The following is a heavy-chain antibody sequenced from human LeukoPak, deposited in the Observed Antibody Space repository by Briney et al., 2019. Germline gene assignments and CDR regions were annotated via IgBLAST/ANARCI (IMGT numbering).Heavy chain of an antibody. Sequence: GGSLRLSCAVSGFTFSSYEMDWVRQAPGKGLQWVSYISSSASIIYYADSVRGRLTISRDNAKNSLYLQMNSLRAEDTAVYYCARRFPTMTHWYFDLWGRGTLVTVSS. CDR1: GFTFSSYE. D-gene: IGHD3-22*01. V-gene: IGHV3-48*03. CDR2: ISSSASII. CDR3: ARRFPTMTHWYFDL. J-gene: IGHJ2*01.